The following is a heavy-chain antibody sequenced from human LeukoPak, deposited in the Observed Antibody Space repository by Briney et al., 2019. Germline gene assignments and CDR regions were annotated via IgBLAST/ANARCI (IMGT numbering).Heavy chain of an antibody. CDR1: GGSISSYY. V-gene: IGHV4-59*01. CDR2: IYYSGST. J-gene: IGHJ3*02. CDR3: ARENDDAFDI. Sequence: SETLSLTCTVSGGSISSYYWSWVRQPPGKGLEWIGYIYYSGSTNYNPSLKSRVTIPVDTSKNQFSLKLSSVTAADTAVYYCARENDDAFDIWGQGTMVTVSS.